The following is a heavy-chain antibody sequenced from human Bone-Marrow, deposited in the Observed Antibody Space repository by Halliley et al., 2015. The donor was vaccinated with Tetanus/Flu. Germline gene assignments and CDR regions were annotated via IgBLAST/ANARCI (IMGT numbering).Heavy chain of an antibody. Sequence: LRLSCTVSGDSISSGISYWSWIRQFPGKGLEWIGYIYYSGSTYYNPSLKSRVIMSIETSENQFSLNLNSVTAADTAVYYCARERVGTTPYYFDSWGQGTLVTVSS. CDR2: IYYSGST. CDR1: GDSISSGISY. V-gene: IGHV4-31*02. CDR3: ARERVGTTPYYFDS. J-gene: IGHJ4*02. D-gene: IGHD1-26*01.